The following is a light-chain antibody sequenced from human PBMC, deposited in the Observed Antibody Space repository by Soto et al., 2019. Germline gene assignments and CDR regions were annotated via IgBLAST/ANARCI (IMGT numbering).Light chain of an antibody. J-gene: IGLJ1*01. CDR2: EVS. CDR1: SSDVGGYNY. V-gene: IGLV2-14*01. CDR3: SSYTSSSGFV. Sequence: QSVLTQPASVSGSPGQSITISCTGTSSDVGGYNYVSWFQQRPGTAPKVIIYEVSNRPSGVSNRFSGSKSDNTASLTISGLQAEDEADYYCSSYTSSSGFVFGTGTKVTVL.